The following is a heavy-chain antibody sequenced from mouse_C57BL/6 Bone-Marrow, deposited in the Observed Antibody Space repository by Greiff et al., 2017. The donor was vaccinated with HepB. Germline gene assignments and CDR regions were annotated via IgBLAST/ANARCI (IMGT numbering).Heavy chain of an antibody. CDR2: IYPGSGST. D-gene: IGHD2-14*01. CDR3: AKGVPFYAMDD. Sequence: VQLQQPGAELVKPGASVKMSCKASGYTFTSYWITWVKQRPGQGLAWIGDIYPGSGSTNYNEKFKSKATLTVYTSSSTAYMQLSSLTSEDSAVSYCAKGVPFYAMDDGGQGTSVTVSS. J-gene: IGHJ4*01. V-gene: IGHV1-55*01. CDR1: GYTFTSYW.